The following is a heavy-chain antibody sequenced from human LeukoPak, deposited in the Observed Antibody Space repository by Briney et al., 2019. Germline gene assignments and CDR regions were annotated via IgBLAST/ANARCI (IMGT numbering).Heavy chain of an antibody. CDR3: AREVGGSWSYFDY. Sequence: SETLSLTCTVSGYSISSGYYWGWIRQPPGKGLEWIGSIYHSGSTYYNPSLKSRVTISVDTSKNQFSLKLSSVTAADTAVYYCAREVGGSWSYFDYWGQGTLVTVSS. D-gene: IGHD6-13*01. CDR1: GYSISSGYY. CDR2: IYHSGST. J-gene: IGHJ4*02. V-gene: IGHV4-38-2*02.